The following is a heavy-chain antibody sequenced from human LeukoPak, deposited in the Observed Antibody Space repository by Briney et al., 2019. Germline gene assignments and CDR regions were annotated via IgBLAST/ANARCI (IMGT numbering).Heavy chain of an antibody. V-gene: IGHV4-59*01. D-gene: IGHD2-2*01. CDR2: IYYSGST. CDR1: GGSISSYY. J-gene: IGHJ6*02. CDR3: ARGHQLPADYYYYYGMDV. Sequence: RASETLSLTCTVSGGSISSYYWSWIRQPPGKGLEWIGYIYYSGSTNYNPSLKSRVTISVDTSKNQFSLKLSSVTAADTAVYYCARGHQLPADYYYYYGMDVWGQGTTVTVSS.